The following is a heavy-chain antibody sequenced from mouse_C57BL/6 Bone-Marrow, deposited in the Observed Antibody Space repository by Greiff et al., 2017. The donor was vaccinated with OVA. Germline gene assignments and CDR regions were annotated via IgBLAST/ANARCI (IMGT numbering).Heavy chain of an antibody. Sequence: VQLQQPGAELVRPGTSVKLSCKASGYTFTSYWMHWVKQRPGQGLEWIGVIDPSDSYTNYNQKFKGKATVTVDTSSSTAYMQRSSLTSEDSAVYDCARWLLKAMDYWGQGTSVTVSS. D-gene: IGHD2-3*01. J-gene: IGHJ4*01. CDR2: IDPSDSYT. CDR3: ARWLLKAMDY. V-gene: IGHV1-59*01. CDR1: GYTFTSYW.